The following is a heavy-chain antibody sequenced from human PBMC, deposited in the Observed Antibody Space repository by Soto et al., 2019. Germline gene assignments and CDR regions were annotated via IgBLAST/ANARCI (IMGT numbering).Heavy chain of an antibody. CDR1: GFTFSSYA. CDR3: AMSTFLECLKCAFDI. J-gene: IGHJ3*02. V-gene: IGHV3-23*01. Sequence: GGSLRLSCAASGFTFSSYAMSWVRQAPGKGLEWVSAISGSGGSTYYADSVKGRFTISRDNSKNTLYLQMNSLRAEDTAVYYCAMSTFLECLKCAFDIWGQGTMVTVSS. CDR2: ISGSGGST. D-gene: IGHD3-3*01.